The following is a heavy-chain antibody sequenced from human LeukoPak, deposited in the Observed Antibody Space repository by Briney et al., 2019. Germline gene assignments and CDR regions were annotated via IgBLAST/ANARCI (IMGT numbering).Heavy chain of an antibody. CDR2: ISSSSSYI. CDR1: GFTFSSYS. Sequence: GGSLRLSCAASGFTFSSYSMNWVRQAPGKGLEWVSSISSSSSYIYYADSVKGRFTISRDNAKNSLYLQMNSLRAEDTAVYYCARNLATIRHYFDYWGQGTLVTVSS. CDR3: ARNLATIRHYFDY. D-gene: IGHD5-24*01. J-gene: IGHJ4*02. V-gene: IGHV3-21*01.